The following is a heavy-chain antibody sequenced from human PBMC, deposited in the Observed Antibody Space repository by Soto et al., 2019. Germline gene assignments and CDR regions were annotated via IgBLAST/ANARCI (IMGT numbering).Heavy chain of an antibody. CDR3: PREGASITIFGVVKGGMDV. D-gene: IGHD3-3*01. J-gene: IGHJ6*02. V-gene: IGHV1-69*12. Sequence: QVQLVQSGAEVKKPGSSVKVSCKASGGTFSSYAISWVRQAPGQGLEWMGGIIPIFGTANYAQKFQGRVTITADESTSTAYMELSSLRSEDTAVYYCPREGASITIFGVVKGGMDVWGQGTTVTVSS. CDR1: GGTFSSYA. CDR2: IIPIFGTA.